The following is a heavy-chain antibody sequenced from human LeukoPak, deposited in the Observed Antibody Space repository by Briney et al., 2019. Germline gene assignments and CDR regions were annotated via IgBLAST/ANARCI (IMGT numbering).Heavy chain of an antibody. CDR2: IYSGGNT. Sequence: AGSLRLSCAASGFIVSSNYMSWVRQAPGKELEWVLVIYSGGNTYYADSVKGRFTISRDNSKNTVYLQMNSLRVEDTAVYYCARETYCSNGVCHDINRYFDYWGQGNLVTVSS. D-gene: IGHD2-8*01. J-gene: IGHJ4*02. CDR1: GFIVSSNY. CDR3: ARETYCSNGVCHDINRYFDY. V-gene: IGHV3-66*01.